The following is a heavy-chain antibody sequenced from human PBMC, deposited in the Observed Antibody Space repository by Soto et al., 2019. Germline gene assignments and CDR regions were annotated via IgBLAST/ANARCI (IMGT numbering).Heavy chain of an antibody. CDR1: GYPFTTYA. CDR3: ARDLAHTLVFNWFDS. D-gene: IGHD2-21*01. V-gene: IGHV1-18*01. Sequence: QVQLVQSGAEVKKPGASVKASCKTSGYPFTTYAITWVRQAPGQGLEWMGWISAYHNDTNYAQKFQGRVTMTTDTSTSTAYLELRSLRSDDTAVYFCARDLAHTLVFNWFDSWGQGTLVTVSS. J-gene: IGHJ5*01. CDR2: ISAYHNDT.